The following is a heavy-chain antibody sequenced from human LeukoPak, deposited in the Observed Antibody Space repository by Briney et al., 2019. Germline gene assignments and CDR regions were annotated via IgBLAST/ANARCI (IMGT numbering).Heavy chain of an antibody. CDR2: ISWNSGSI. Sequence: GRSLRLSCAASGFTFDDYAMHWVRQAPGKGLEWVSGISWNSGSIGYADSVKGRFTISRDNAKNSLYLQMNSLRAEDTALYYCAKDPTVRGVPLEGMDVWGQGTTVTVSS. V-gene: IGHV3-9*01. CDR1: GFTFDDYA. D-gene: IGHD3-10*01. CDR3: AKDPTVRGVPLEGMDV. J-gene: IGHJ6*02.